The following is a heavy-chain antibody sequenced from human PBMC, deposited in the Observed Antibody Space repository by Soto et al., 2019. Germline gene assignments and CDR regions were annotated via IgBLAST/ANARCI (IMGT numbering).Heavy chain of an antibody. CDR2: ISYDGSNK. J-gene: IGHJ4*02. CDR3: ARAGGLLLDY. Sequence: QVQLVESGGGVVQPGRSLRLSCAASGFTFSSYAMQWVRQAPGKGLEWVAVISYDGSNKYYADSVKGRFTISRDISKNTLYLQMNSLRAEDTAVYNCARAGGLLLDYWGQGTLVTVSS. V-gene: IGHV3-30-3*01. CDR1: GFTFSSYA. D-gene: IGHD2-15*01.